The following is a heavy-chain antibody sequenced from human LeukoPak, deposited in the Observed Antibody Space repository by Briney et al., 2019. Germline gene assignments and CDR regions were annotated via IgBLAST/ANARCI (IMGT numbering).Heavy chain of an antibody. V-gene: IGHV3-48*04. D-gene: IGHD1-26*01. CDR1: GFTFSSYS. CDR2: ISSSGSTI. J-gene: IGHJ5*02. CDR3: ARINKWELLDWFDP. Sequence: GGSLRLSCVASGFTFSSYSMNWVRQAPGKGLEWVSYISSSGSTIYYADSVKGRFTISRDNAKNSLYLQMNSLRAEDTAVYYCARINKWELLDWFDPWGQGTLVTVSS.